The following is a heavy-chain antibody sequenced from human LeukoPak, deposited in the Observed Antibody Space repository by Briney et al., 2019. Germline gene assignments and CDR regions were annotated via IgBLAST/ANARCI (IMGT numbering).Heavy chain of an antibody. Sequence: SETLSLTCAVYGGSFGGYYWSWIRQPPGKGLEWIGEINHSGSTNYNPSLKSRVTISVDTSKNQFSLKLSSATAADTAVYYCARGWYGYNWFDPWGQGTLVTVSS. J-gene: IGHJ5*02. CDR3: ARGWYGYNWFDP. CDR2: INHSGST. CDR1: GGSFGGYY. V-gene: IGHV4-34*01. D-gene: IGHD6-13*01.